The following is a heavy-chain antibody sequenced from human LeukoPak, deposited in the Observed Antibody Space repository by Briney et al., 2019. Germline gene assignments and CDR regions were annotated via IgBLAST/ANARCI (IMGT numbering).Heavy chain of an antibody. D-gene: IGHD2-15*01. Sequence: GGSLRLSCAASGFTVSSTYMTWVRQAPGKGLEWVSVIYSGGTTYFADSVKGRFTISRDNSKNTLYLQMNSLRAEDTAVYYCARGICSGGRCLIFDYWGQGTLVTVSS. CDR3: ARGICSGGRCLIFDY. CDR2: IYSGGTT. CDR1: GFTVSSTY. V-gene: IGHV3-53*01. J-gene: IGHJ4*02.